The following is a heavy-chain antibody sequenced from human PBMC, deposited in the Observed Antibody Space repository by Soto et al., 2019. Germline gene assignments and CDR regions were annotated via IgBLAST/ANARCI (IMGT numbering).Heavy chain of an antibody. D-gene: IGHD6-6*01. CDR2: INGGAGDT. CDR3: ARSPSRMAAQTQLDP. CDR1: GYTFTSYA. V-gene: IGHV1-3*01. Sequence: QDQLVQSGAEVRKPGASVKIPCKASGYTFTSYAIHWLRQAPGQRLEWMGWINGGAGDTRYSVNFQGTVTFTRASAAPTAFMDLSSPSSADTPIYYCARSPSRMAAQTQLDPWGQGTLVTVSS. J-gene: IGHJ5*02.